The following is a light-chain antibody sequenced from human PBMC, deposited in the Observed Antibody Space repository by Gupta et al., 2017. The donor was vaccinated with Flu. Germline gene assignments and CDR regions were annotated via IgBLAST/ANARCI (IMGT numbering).Light chain of an antibody. CDR3: QHYDRSPM. J-gene: IGKJ1*01. V-gene: IGKV1-5*03. CDR1: QDIYKW. Sequence: DVQVTQSPSTLSASIGDRVTITCRASQDIYKWLAWYQQKAGTVPKLLIYKASSLSSGVPSRFSGAGSGTEFTLTISNLQSDDIATYYCQHYDRSPMFGQGTKVEVK. CDR2: KAS.